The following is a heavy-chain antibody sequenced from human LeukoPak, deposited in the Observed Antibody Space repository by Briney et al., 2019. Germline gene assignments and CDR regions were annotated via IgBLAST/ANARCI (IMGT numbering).Heavy chain of an antibody. CDR1: GGTFSSYA. J-gene: IGHJ4*02. CDR2: IIPILGIA. V-gene: IGHV1-69*04. D-gene: IGHD4-17*01. Sequence: SVKVSCKASGGTFSSYAISWVRQAPGQGLEWMGRIIPILGIANYAQKFQGRVTITADKSTSTAYMELSSLRSEDTAVYYCAKDYYGDYVFDYWGQGTLVTVSS. CDR3: AKDYYGDYVFDY.